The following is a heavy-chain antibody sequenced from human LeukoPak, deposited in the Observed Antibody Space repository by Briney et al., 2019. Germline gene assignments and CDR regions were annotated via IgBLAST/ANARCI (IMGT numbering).Heavy chain of an antibody. CDR1: GFTFSSYA. CDR2: ISSSSSYI. J-gene: IGHJ4*02. D-gene: IGHD3-22*01. Sequence: GGSLRLSCAASGFTFSSYAMSWVRQAPGKGLEWVSSISSSSSYIYYADSVKGRFTISRDNAKNSLYLQMNSLRAEDTAVYYCARAITMIVVAAGYWGQGTLVTVSS. CDR3: ARAITMIVVAAGY. V-gene: IGHV3-21*01.